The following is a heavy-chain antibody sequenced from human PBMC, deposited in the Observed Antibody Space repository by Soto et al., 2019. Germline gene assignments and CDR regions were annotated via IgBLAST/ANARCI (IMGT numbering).Heavy chain of an antibody. CDR1: GGSISSYY. V-gene: IGHV4-59*01. Sequence: ETLSLTCTVSGGSISSYYWSWIRQPPGKGLEWIGYIYYSGSTNYNPSLKSRVTISVDTSKNQFSLKLSSVTAADTAVYYCARGVYDFWSGYSGGMDVWGQGTTVTVSS. CDR3: ARGVYDFWSGYSGGMDV. CDR2: IYYSGST. J-gene: IGHJ6*02. D-gene: IGHD3-3*01.